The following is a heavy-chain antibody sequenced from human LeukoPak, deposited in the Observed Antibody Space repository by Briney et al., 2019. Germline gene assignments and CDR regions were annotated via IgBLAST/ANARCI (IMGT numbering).Heavy chain of an antibody. Sequence: SVKVSCKASGYTFTSYGISWMRQAPGQGLEWMGRIIPILGIANYAQKFQGRVTITADKSTSTAYMELSSLRSEDTAVYYCARDGLTGEFDAFDIWGQGTMVTVSS. CDR1: GYTFTSYG. D-gene: IGHD7-27*01. J-gene: IGHJ3*02. CDR3: ARDGLTGEFDAFDI. CDR2: IIPILGIA. V-gene: IGHV1-69*04.